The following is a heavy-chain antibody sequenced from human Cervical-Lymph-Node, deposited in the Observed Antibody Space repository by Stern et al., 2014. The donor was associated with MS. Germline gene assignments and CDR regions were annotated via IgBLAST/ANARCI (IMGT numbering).Heavy chain of an antibody. Sequence: EVQLVESGAEVKKPGESLKISCKASGYSFTSNWIGWVRQMPGKGLEWMGIIHPVDSDTRYSPSFQGQVTFSADKSISTAYLQWSSLKASDTAMYYCARLTEQWHDFWGQGTLVTVSS. D-gene: IGHD6-19*01. V-gene: IGHV5-51*01. CDR3: ARLTEQWHDF. CDR2: IHPVDSDT. CDR1: GYSFTSNW. J-gene: IGHJ4*02.